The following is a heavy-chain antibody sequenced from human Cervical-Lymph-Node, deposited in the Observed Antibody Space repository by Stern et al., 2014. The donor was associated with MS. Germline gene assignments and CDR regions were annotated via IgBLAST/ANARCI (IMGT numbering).Heavy chain of an antibody. V-gene: IGHV4-30-2*01. D-gene: IGHD1-1*01. Sequence: QVQLQESGSGLVKPSQTLSLTCAVSGDSVSSGGYCWSWVRQPPGKGLEWIGCIYQSGSTYYNPSLKSRVTISVDRSKNQFSLNLSSVTAADTAVYYCARAGTNAKYYYGLDVWGQGTTVTVSS. CDR3: ARAGTNAKYYYGLDV. CDR2: IYQSGST. J-gene: IGHJ6*02. CDR1: GDSVSSGGYC.